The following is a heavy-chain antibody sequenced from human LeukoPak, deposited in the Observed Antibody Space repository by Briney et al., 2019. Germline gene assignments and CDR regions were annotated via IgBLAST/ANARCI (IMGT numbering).Heavy chain of an antibody. D-gene: IGHD6-19*01. CDR1: GFTFSKYW. J-gene: IGHJ4*02. V-gene: IGHV3-74*01. Sequence: GGSLRLSCAASGFTFSKYWMLWVRQAPGKGLESVSRINTDGTVTTYADSVKGRLTVSRDNADNTMFLQMNSVRDEDTAVYYCATKQWLAPPPDSWGQGTPVTVSS. CDR3: ATKQWLAPPPDS. CDR2: INTDGTVT.